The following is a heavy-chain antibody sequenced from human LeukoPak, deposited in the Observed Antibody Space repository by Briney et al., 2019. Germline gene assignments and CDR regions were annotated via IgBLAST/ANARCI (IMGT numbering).Heavy chain of an antibody. CDR3: ATAGSGWYWNFDY. CDR2: ISGSADGT. V-gene: IGHV3-23*01. Sequence: RGSLRLSCAASGFTFSSYAMSWVRQAPGKGLEWVSTISGSADGTNYADSVKGRFTISRDNSKNTLYLQMNSLRAEDTAVYYCATAGSGWYWNFDYWGQGTLVTVSS. D-gene: IGHD6-19*01. J-gene: IGHJ4*02. CDR1: GFTFSSYA.